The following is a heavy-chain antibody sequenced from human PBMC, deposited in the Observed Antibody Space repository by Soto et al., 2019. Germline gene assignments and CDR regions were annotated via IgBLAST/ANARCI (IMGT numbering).Heavy chain of an antibody. V-gene: IGHV4-39*07. CDR2: IYHSGST. D-gene: IGHD2-15*01. CDR3: ARGGCSGGSCYSAAEYFQH. J-gene: IGHJ1*01. CDR1: SGSIRISTYY. Sequence: PSETLSLTCTVSSGSIRISTYYWGWIRQPPGKGLEWIGEIYHSGSTNYNPSLESRVTISVDKSKNQFSLKLSSVTAADTAVYYCARGGCSGGSCYSAAEYFQHWGQGTLVTVSS.